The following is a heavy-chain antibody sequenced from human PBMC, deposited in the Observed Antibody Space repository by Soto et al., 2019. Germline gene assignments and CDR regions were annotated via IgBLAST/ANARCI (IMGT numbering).Heavy chain of an antibody. CDR3: ARDDYKDGGNNWFDP. J-gene: IGHJ5*02. D-gene: IGHD3-16*01. Sequence: SETLSLTCTVSGGSITNYYWSWIRQPAGKGLGWIGRIYTKERTNYNLSFRNRVTMSVDTSKNQFSLKLDAVTAADTAVYYCARDDYKDGGNNWFDPWGQGTLVTVSS. CDR1: GGSITNYY. CDR2: IYTKERT. V-gene: IGHV4-4*07.